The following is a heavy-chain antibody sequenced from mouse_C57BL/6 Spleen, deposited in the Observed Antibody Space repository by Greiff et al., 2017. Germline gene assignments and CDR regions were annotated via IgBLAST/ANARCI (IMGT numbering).Heavy chain of an antibody. CDR1: GYTFTSYW. D-gene: IGHD1-1*01. Sequence: QVHVKQSGAELVKPGASVKLSCKASGYTFTSYWMHWVKQRPGQGLEWIGMINPNSGSTNYNEKFKSKAKLTVDKSSSTAYMQLSILTSEDAAVYYCARDYYGSSYNFDYWGQGTTLTVSS. J-gene: IGHJ2*01. CDR2: INPNSGST. CDR3: ARDYYGSSYNFDY. V-gene: IGHV1-64*01.